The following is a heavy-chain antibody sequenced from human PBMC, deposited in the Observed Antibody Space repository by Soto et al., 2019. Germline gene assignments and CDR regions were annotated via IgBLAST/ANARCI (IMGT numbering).Heavy chain of an antibody. CDR2: IWYDGSNK. Sequence: GGSLGLSCAASGFTFSSYGMHWVRQAPGKGLEWVAVIWYDGSNKYYADSVKDRFTISRDNSKNTLYLQMNSLRAEDTAVYYCARDPSYSNFPYYFDYWGQGTLVTVSS. D-gene: IGHD4-4*01. CDR3: ARDPSYSNFPYYFDY. J-gene: IGHJ4*02. CDR1: GFTFSSYG. V-gene: IGHV3-33*01.